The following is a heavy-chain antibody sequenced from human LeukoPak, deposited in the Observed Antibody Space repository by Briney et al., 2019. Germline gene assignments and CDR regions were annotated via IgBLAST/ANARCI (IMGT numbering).Heavy chain of an antibody. V-gene: IGHV4-38-2*01. Sequence: PSETLSLTCAVSGYSISSGYYWGWIRQPPGKGLEWIGSIYHSGSTYYNPPLKSRVTISVDTSKNQFSLKLSSVTAADTAVYYCARLFVVVPAAIPDYWGQGTLVTVSS. J-gene: IGHJ4*02. CDR2: IYHSGST. D-gene: IGHD2-2*02. CDR1: GYSISSGYY. CDR3: ARLFVVVPAAIPDY.